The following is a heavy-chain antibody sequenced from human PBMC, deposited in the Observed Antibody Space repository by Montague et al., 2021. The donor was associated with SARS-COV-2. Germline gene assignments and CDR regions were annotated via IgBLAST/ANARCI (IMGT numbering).Heavy chain of an antibody. CDR2: IYYSGST. V-gene: IGHV4-39*01. CDR1: GGSISSSNW. CDR3: ARTEIQVWSRRWFDP. D-gene: IGHD5-18*01. Sequence: SQTLSLTCAVSGGSISSSNWWSWVRQPPGRGLEWIGSIYYSGSTYYNPSLKSRVTISVDTSKNQFSLKLSSVTAADTAVYYCARTEIQVWSRRWFDPWGQGTLVTVSS. J-gene: IGHJ5*02.